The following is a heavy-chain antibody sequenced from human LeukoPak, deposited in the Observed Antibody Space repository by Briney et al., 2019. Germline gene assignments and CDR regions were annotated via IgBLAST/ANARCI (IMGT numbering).Heavy chain of an antibody. CDR2: ISSSGGST. CDR1: GFTFSSYA. CDR3: AKVWDTYYYDSSGSFDY. D-gene: IGHD3-22*01. V-gene: IGHV3-23*01. J-gene: IGHJ4*02. Sequence: GGSLRLSCAASGFTFSSYAMSWVRQAPGKGLEWVSAISSSGGSTYYADSVKGRFTISRDNSKNTLYLQMNSLRDEDTAVYYCAKVWDTYYYDSSGSFDYWGQGTLVTVSS.